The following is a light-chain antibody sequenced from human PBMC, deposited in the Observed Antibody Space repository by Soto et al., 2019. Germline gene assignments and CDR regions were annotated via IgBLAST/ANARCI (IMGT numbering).Light chain of an antibody. CDR1: ESVSITY. Sequence: EIVLTQSPGTLPLSPGESATLSCRASESVSITYLAGYQQKPGQTPRLLIYGGFNRATGIPDRFSGSGSGTDFTLTSNRLEPEDFAVYFCQCQQYGVSPVYAFGQGTKVEIK. CDR2: GGF. CDR3: QQYGVSPVYA. V-gene: IGKV3-20*01. J-gene: IGKJ2*01.